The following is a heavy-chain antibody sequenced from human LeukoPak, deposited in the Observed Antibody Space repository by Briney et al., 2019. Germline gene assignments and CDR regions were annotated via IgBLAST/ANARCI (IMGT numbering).Heavy chain of an antibody. CDR2: ISWNSGTI. CDR3: ASMAVAGPDP. Sequence: GRSLRLSCAASGFTFDDYAMHWVRQAPGKGLEWVSGISWNSGTIGYADSVKGRFTISRDNAKNSLYLQMNSLRAEDTAVYYCASMAVAGPDPWGQGTLVTVSS. D-gene: IGHD6-19*01. V-gene: IGHV3-9*01. J-gene: IGHJ5*02. CDR1: GFTFDDYA.